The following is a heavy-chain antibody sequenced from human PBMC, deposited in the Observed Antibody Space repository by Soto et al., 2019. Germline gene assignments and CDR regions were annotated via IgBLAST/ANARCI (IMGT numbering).Heavy chain of an antibody. J-gene: IGHJ4*02. CDR1: GYTFTSYA. CDR2: INPNNGNT. V-gene: IGHV1-18*01. CDR3: ARDTAMALPDA. Sequence: QVQLVQSGTEVKKPGASVKVSCKASGYTFTSYAISWVRQAPGQGLEWMGWINPNNGNTNYAQKLKGRVTMTTDTSTSTAYMELRSLRSDDTAVYYCARDTAMALPDAWGQGTLVTVSS. D-gene: IGHD5-18*01.